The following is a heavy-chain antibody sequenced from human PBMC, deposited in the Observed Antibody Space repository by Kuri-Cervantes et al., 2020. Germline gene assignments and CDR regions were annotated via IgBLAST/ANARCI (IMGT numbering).Heavy chain of an antibody. CDR3: IHGDGRYFDY. V-gene: IGHV4-31*09. J-gene: IGHJ4*02. Sequence: SETLSLTCTVSGGSISSGGYYWSWIRQHPGKGLEWIGYIYYSGSTYYNPSLKSRVTISVDTSKNQFSLRLSSVTAADTAVYFCIHGDGRYFDYWGQGTLVTVSS. CDR2: IYYSGST. CDR1: GGSISSGGYY. D-gene: IGHD4-17*01.